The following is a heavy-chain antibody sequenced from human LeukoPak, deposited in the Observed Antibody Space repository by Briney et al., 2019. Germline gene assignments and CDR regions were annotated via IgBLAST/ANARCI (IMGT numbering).Heavy chain of an antibody. CDR3: ARHDSSGPYNAFDI. V-gene: IGHV4-39*01. CDR2: IYYGGNT. D-gene: IGHD3-22*01. J-gene: IGHJ3*02. Sequence: PSETLSLTCTVSGGSISSSSYYWGWIRQPPGKGLEWIGSIYYGGNTYYNPSLKSRLTMSADTSKNQFSLKLSSVTAADTAVYYCARHDSSGPYNAFDIWGQGTMVTVSS. CDR1: GGSISSSSYY.